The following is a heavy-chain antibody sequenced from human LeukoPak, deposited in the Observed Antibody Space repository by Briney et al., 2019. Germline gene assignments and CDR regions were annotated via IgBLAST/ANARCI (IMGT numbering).Heavy chain of an antibody. CDR2: ISPNSGGT. CDR3: AKAAANCGGDFFDCLDYYYYYMDV. V-gene: IGHV1-2*02. CDR1: GYTFTGYY. D-gene: IGHD2-21*02. Sequence: EASVKVSCKASGYTFTGYYMHWVRQAPGQGLEWMGWISPNSGGTNYARKFQGRVTMTRDMSTSTIYMELSSLRSDDTAVYYCAKAAANCGGDFFDCLDYYYYYMDVWGKGTTVTVSS. J-gene: IGHJ6*03.